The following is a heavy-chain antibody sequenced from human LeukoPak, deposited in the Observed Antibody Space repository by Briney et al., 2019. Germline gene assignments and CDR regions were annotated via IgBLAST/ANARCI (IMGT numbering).Heavy chain of an antibody. J-gene: IGHJ4*02. CDR1: GGTFSSYA. Sequence: ASVKVSCKASGGTFSSYAISWVRQAPGQGLEWMGRIIPILGIANYAQKFQGRVTITADKSTSTAYMELNSLRVEDTAVYYCARGPPYGTRSDYFDYWGQGTLVTVSS. V-gene: IGHV1-69*04. CDR2: IIPILGIA. CDR3: ARGPPYGTRSDYFDY. D-gene: IGHD3-10*01.